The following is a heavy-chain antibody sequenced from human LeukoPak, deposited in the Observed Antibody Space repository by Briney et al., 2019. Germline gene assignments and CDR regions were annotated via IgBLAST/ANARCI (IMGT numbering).Heavy chain of an antibody. CDR2: ISSSGSTI. CDR1: GFTFSSYE. CDR3: AKGKNDAFDI. V-gene: IGHV3-48*03. Sequence: GGSLRLSCAASGFTFSSYEMNWVRQAPGKGLEWVSYISSSGSTIYYADSVKGRFTISRDNSKNTLYLQMNSLRAEDTAVYYCAKGKNDAFDIWGQGTMVTVSS. J-gene: IGHJ3*02.